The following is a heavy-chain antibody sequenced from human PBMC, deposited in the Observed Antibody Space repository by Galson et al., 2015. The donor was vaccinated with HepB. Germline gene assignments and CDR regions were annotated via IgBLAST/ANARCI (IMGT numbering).Heavy chain of an antibody. CDR2: ISGSGGNT. D-gene: IGHD6-13*01. CDR1: GFTFSSYA. CDR3: ARVDSRYGNYYYYGMDV. Sequence: SLRLSCAASGFTFSSYAMSWVRQAPGKGLEWVSAISGSGGNTYYADSVKGRFTISRDNSKNTLYLQMNSLRAEDTAVYYCARVDSRYGNYYYYGMDVWGQGTTVTVSS. J-gene: IGHJ6*02. V-gene: IGHV3-23*01.